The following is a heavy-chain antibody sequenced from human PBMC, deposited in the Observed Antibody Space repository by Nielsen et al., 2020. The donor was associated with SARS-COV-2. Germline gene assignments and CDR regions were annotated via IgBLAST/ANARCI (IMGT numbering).Heavy chain of an antibody. J-gene: IGHJ3*02. CDR1: GFTFSSYA. CDR2: ISGSGGST. Sequence: GGSLRLSCAASGFTFSSYAMSWVRQAPGKGLEWVSAISGSGGSTYYADSVKGRFTTSRDNSKNTLYLQMNSLRAEDTAVYYCAKDLERYGDYVLRGVGDAFDIWGQGTMVTVSS. D-gene: IGHD4-17*01. CDR3: AKDLERYGDYVLRGVGDAFDI. V-gene: IGHV3-23*01.